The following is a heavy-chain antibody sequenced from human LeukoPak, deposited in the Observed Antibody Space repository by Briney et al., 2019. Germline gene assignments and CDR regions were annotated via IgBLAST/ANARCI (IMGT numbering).Heavy chain of an antibody. V-gene: IGHV4-39*01. CDR3: ARHDVGGYYYFDY. CDR1: GGSISSSSYY. D-gene: IGHD3-22*01. CDR2: IYYSGST. Sequence: SETLSLTCTVSGGSISSSSYYWGWIRQPPGKGLEWIGSIYYSGSTYYNPSLKSRVTISVDTSKNQFSLKLSSVTAADTAVYYCARHDVGGYYYFDYWGQGTLVTVSS. J-gene: IGHJ4*02.